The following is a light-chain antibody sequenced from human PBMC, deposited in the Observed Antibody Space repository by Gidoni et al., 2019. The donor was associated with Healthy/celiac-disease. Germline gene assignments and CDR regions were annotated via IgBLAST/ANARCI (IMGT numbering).Light chain of an antibody. V-gene: IGKV3-11*01. J-gene: IGKJ4*01. CDR2: DAS. CDR1: QSVSSY. CDR3: QQRSNWPPLT. Sequence: EIVLTQSPATLSLSPGERATLSCRASQSVSSYLAWYQQKPGQAPRLLIYDASNRATGIQARFSGSGSATDFTLTISSLEPEDFAVYYCQQRSNWPPLTFGGGTKVEIK.